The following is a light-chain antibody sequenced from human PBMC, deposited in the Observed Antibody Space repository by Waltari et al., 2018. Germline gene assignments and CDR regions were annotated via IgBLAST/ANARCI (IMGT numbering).Light chain of an antibody. CDR2: YDR. V-gene: IGLV3-21*04. J-gene: IGLJ1*01. CDR1: NLGTYR. Sequence: SYVVTQPPSVSVATGEAATITCWGDNLGTYRVHWYQQKAGQAPVLVICYDRDRPSGIPDRFSGSNSGNTATLTISRVEAGDEARYYCHVWHPHVDPGVFGTGTEVTVL. CDR3: HVWHPHVDPGV.